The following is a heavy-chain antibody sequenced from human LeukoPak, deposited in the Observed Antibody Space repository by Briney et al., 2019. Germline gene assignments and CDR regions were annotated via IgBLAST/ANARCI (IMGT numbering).Heavy chain of an antibody. CDR1: GFSVSSNY. CDR3: AKGGSGWYPGFDY. V-gene: IGHV3-53*01. D-gene: IGHD6-19*01. CDR2: IYSGDTT. J-gene: IGHJ4*02. Sequence: GGSLRLSCAASGFSVSSNYMSWVRQAPGRGLEWVSVIYSGDTTYYADSVKGRFTISRDNSRNTLYLQMNSLRVEDSAVYYCAKGGSGWYPGFDYWGQGILVTVSS.